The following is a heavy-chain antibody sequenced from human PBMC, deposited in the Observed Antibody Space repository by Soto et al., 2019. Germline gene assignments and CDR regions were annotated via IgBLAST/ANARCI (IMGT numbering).Heavy chain of an antibody. Sequence: SETLSLTCTVSGGSISSGFYYWSWIRQPPGKGLEWIGYIYYSGSTYYNPSLKSRVTISVDTSKNQFSLKLSSVTAADTAVYYCARRYIRGPSSFDYWGQGTLVTVSS. CDR1: GGSISSGFYY. J-gene: IGHJ4*02. CDR3: ARRYIRGPSSFDY. V-gene: IGHV4-30-4*01. D-gene: IGHD2-2*02. CDR2: IYYSGST.